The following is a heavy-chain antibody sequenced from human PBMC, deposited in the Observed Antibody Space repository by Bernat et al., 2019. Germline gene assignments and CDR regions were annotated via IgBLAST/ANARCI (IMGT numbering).Heavy chain of an antibody. Sequence: EVQLLESGGGLVQPGGSLRLACAASGFTFRNYVMSWVRQAPGKGLEWVSGIDRDGGHTYYAGSVKGRFTISRDNSKNTLYLQMNSLSAEDTAVYYLARWPARCACCSSSAYWGQGILVTV. V-gene: IGHV3-23*01. J-gene: IGHJ4*02. CDR2: IDRDGGHT. CDR3: ARWPARCACCSSSAY. CDR1: GFTFRNYV. D-gene: IGHD3-10*02.